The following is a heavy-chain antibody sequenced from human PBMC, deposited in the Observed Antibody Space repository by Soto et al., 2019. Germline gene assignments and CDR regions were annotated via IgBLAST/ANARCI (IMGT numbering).Heavy chain of an antibody. J-gene: IGHJ4*02. V-gene: IGHV3-7*03. Sequence: DVQLVESGGGLVQPGGSLRLSCAASGFTFSYYWMSWVRQAPGKGLEWVANIKQDGSGKYYVDSVKGRFTISRDNAKNSLYLQMNSLRAEDTAVYYCARGLVGSSVIVYWGQGTLVTVSS. CDR2: IKQDGSGK. CDR3: ARGLVGSSVIVY. D-gene: IGHD1-26*01. CDR1: GFTFSYYW.